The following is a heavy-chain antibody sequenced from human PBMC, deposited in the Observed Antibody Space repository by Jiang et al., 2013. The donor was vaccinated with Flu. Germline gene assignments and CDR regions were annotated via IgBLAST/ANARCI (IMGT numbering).Heavy chain of an antibody. J-gene: IGHJ4*02. V-gene: IGHV3-33*05. Sequence: GVVQPGRSLRLSCAASGFTFSSYGIHWVRQAPGKGLEWVALISYDGSEKSFADSVKGRFTISRDKSKMTVYLQMNSLRAEDTGVYYCAREFESYFFDYWGQGTLVTVSS. D-gene: IGHD3-16*02. CDR2: ISYDGSEK. CDR3: AREFESYFFDY. CDR1: GFTFSSYG.